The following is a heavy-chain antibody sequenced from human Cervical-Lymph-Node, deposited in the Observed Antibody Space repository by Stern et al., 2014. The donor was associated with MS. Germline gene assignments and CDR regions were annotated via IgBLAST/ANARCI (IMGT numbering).Heavy chain of an antibody. CDR1: GYTFTGFF. V-gene: IGHV1-2*04. CDR3: ARGYPFFDN. J-gene: IGHJ4*02. D-gene: IGHD2-15*01. Sequence: VQLLESGAEVKKPGASVKVSCTASGYTFTGFFLHWVRQAPGQGLEWVGWINPNTGVTKSAQKFQGWVTLTRDTSINTVYMELNRLKSDDTAVFYCARGYPFFDNWGQGTLVTVYS. CDR2: INPNTGVT.